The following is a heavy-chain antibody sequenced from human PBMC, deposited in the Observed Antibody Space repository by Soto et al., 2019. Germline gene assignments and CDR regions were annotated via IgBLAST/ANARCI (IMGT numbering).Heavy chain of an antibody. CDR2: MSPNSGNT. D-gene: IGHD6-13*01. CDR3: ARGIIAAVFYYYYMDV. CDR1: GYTFTSYD. J-gene: IGHJ6*03. V-gene: IGHV1-8*01. Sequence: GASVKVSCKASGYTFTSYDINWVRQATGQGLEWMGWMSPNSGNTGYAQKFQGRVTMTRNTSIGTAYMELSSLRSEDTAVYYCARGIIAAVFYYYYMDVWGKGTTVTVSS.